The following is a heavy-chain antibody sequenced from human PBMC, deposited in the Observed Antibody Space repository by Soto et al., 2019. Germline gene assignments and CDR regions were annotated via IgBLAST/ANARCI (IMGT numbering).Heavy chain of an antibody. V-gene: IGHV3-53*02. Sequence: EVQLVETGGDLIQPGGSLRLSCAASGFTVSSDSMTWVRQAPGKGLEWISIIYSDNNTDYADSVKGPFSISRDTSKNILYLQMNSLRAEDTAEYYCARHYSAMGVWGQGTKVTVSS. CDR3: ARHYSAMGV. CDR1: GFTVSSDS. CDR2: IYSDNNT. J-gene: IGHJ6*02.